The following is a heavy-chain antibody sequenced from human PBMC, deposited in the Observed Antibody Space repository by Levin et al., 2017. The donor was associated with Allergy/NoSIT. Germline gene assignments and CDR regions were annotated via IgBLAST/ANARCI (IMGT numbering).Heavy chain of an antibody. J-gene: IGHJ2*01. CDR1: GFTFSSYA. D-gene: IGHD3-3*01. V-gene: IGHV3-23*01. CDR2: ISGSGGST. CDR3: AKGAIFGVIRSRGTWYFDL. Sequence: GGSLRLSCAASGFTFSSYAMSWVRQAPGKGLEWVSAISGSGGSTYYADSVKGRFTISRDNSKNTLYLQMNSLRAEDTAVYYCAKGAIFGVIRSRGTWYFDLWGRGTLVTVSS.